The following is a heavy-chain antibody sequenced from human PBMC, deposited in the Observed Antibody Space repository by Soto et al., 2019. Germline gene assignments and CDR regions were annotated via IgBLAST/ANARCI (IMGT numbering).Heavy chain of an antibody. CDR3: ARERPWEPLLY. V-gene: IGHV1-18*01. Sequence: QVRLVQSGAEVKRPGASVRVACKASGYTFTYYGSTWVRQVPGQGLEWMGWASAYNRNTNYAQKFEDRVIMTTDTSTGTAHMELRSLRYVDTALYLCARERPWEPLLYWGQGTLVTVSS. CDR2: ASAYNRNT. D-gene: IGHD1-26*01. CDR1: GYTFTYYG. J-gene: IGHJ4*02.